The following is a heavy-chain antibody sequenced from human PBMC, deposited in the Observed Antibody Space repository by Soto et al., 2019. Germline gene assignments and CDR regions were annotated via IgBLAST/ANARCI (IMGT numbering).Heavy chain of an antibody. CDR2: ISSTSNTI. D-gene: IGHD4-4*01. CDR3: VRAKYNGDYIYYYYGLDV. CDR1: GFTFSSYS. Sequence: GGSLRLSCAASGFTFSSYSMNWVRQAPGKGLEWVSYISSTSNTIYYADSVKGRFTVSRDNAKNSLYLQMNSLRDEDTAVYYCVRAKYNGDYIYYYYGLDVWGLGTTVTVSS. J-gene: IGHJ6*02. V-gene: IGHV3-48*02.